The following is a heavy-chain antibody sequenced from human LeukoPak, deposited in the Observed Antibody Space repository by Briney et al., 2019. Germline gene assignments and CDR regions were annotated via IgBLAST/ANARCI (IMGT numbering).Heavy chain of an antibody. D-gene: IGHD3-10*01. V-gene: IGHV4-39*07. CDR3: ARHGGLVRGFSDAFDI. Sequence: PSETLSLTCTVSGGSISSSSYYWGWIRQPPGKGLEWIGSIYYSGSTYYNPSHKSRVTMSVDTSKNQFSLKLDSVTAADTAVYYCARHGGLVRGFSDAFDIWGRGTMVTVSS. CDR2: IYYSGST. CDR1: GGSISSSSYY. J-gene: IGHJ3*02.